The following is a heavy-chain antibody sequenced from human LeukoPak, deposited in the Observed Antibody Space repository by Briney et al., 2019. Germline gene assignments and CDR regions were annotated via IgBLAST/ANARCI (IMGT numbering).Heavy chain of an antibody. Sequence: SETLSLTCTVSGGSISSSSYYWGWIRQPPGKGLEWIGSIYYSGSTYYNPSLKSRVTISVDTSKNQFSLKLSSVTAADTAVYYRATLGRDGYPPDYWGQGTLVTVSS. CDR2: IYYSGST. V-gene: IGHV4-39*07. J-gene: IGHJ4*02. CDR3: ATLGRDGYPPDY. CDR1: GGSISSSSYY. D-gene: IGHD5-24*01.